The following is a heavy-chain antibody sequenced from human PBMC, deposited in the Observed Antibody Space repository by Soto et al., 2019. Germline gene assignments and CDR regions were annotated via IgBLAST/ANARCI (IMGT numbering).Heavy chain of an antibody. D-gene: IGHD4-4*01. V-gene: IGHV3-9*01. CDR1: GFTFEDFA. CDR3: AKIGSNYLYYLYS. J-gene: IGHJ4*02. Sequence: GGSLRLSCAASGFTFEDFAMNWVRQAPGKGPEWVSRISWNGGRIDYADSVKGRFTISRDNAKNALYLQMNSLRPEDTALHYCAKIGSNYLYYLYSWGQGTLVTVSS. CDR2: ISWNGGRI.